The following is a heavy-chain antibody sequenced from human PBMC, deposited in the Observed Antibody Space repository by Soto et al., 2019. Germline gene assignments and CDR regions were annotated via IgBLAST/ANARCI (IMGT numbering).Heavy chain of an antibody. Sequence: ASVKVSCKASGYTFTGYYMHWVRQAPGQGLEWMGWINPNSGGTNYAQKFQGWVTMTRDTSISTAYMELSRLRSDDTAVYYCARVGYGDDYYYGMDVWGQGTTVTVSS. CDR2: INPNSGGT. CDR1: GYTFTGYY. J-gene: IGHJ6*02. V-gene: IGHV1-2*04. CDR3: ARVGYGDDYYYGMDV. D-gene: IGHD4-17*01.